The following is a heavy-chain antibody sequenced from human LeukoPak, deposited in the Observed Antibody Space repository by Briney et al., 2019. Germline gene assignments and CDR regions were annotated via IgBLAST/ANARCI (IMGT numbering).Heavy chain of an antibody. CDR3: ARDPKDDTSGYYYFDS. CDR2: ISAYNGNT. J-gene: IGHJ4*02. D-gene: IGHD3-22*01. CDR1: GYTFTSYG. Sequence: ASVKVSCKASGYTFTSYGISWVRQAPGQGLEWMGWISAYNGNTNYAQKLQGRVTMTTDTSTSTAYMELRSLRSDDTAVYYCARDPKDDTSGYYYFDSWGQGTLVTVSS. V-gene: IGHV1-18*01.